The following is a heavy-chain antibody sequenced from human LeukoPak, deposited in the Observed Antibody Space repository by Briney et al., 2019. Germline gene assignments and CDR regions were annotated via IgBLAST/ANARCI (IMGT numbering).Heavy chain of an antibody. CDR1: GFTFSSYS. D-gene: IGHD3-22*01. CDR3: AKDVITMIVGGSFFDY. CDR2: ISSSSYI. Sequence: GGSLRLSCAASGFTFSSYSMNWVRQAPGKGLEWVSSISSSSYIYYADSVKGRFTISRDNAKNTLYLQMNSLRAEDTAVYYCAKDVITMIVGGSFFDYWGQGTLVTVSS. J-gene: IGHJ4*02. V-gene: IGHV3-21*04.